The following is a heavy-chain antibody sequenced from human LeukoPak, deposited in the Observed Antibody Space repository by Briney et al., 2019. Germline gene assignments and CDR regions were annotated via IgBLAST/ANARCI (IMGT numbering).Heavy chain of an antibody. Sequence: GGSLRLSCAASGFTVSSNYMSWVRQAPGKGLEWVSVIYSGGSTYYADSVEGRFTISRDNSKNTLYLQMNSLRAEDTAVYYCARAVAGTVSVFDYWGQGTLVTVSS. V-gene: IGHV3-66*01. CDR1: GFTVSSNY. CDR2: IYSGGST. J-gene: IGHJ4*02. CDR3: ARAVAGTVSVFDY. D-gene: IGHD2-15*01.